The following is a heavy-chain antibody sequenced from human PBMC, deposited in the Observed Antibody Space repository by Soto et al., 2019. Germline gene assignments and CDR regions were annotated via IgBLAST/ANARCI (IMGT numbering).Heavy chain of an antibody. V-gene: IGHV4-4*02. J-gene: IGHJ6*02. CDR3: ARARLLILYYGMAV. Sequence: PSETLSLTCAVSGGSISSSNWWSWVRQPPGKGLEWIGEIYHSGSTNYNPSLKSRVTISVDKSKNQFSLKLSSVTAADTSVYYCARARLLILYYGMAVWGQGTTVTVSS. CDR1: GGSISSSNW. CDR2: IYHSGST. D-gene: IGHD2-15*01.